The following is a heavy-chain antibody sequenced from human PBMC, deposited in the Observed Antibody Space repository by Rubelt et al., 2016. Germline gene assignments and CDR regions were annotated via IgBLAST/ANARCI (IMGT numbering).Heavy chain of an antibody. D-gene: IGHD3-22*01. Sequence: EVQLVQSGAEVKKPGESLRISCKGSGYSFTSYWISWVRQMPGKGLEWMGRIDPSDSYTNYSPSFQGHVTSSPDKAISTAYRQWGSLKASDTAMYYCARKRGTMIVVGDDAFDIWGQGTMVTVSS. CDR3: ARKRGTMIVVGDDAFDI. CDR1: GYSFTSYW. CDR2: IDPSDSYT. V-gene: IGHV5-10-1*01. J-gene: IGHJ3*02.